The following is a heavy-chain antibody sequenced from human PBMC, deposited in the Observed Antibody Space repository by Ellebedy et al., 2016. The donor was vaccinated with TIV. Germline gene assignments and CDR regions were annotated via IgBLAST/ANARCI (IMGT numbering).Heavy chain of an antibody. J-gene: IGHJ4*02. CDR2: ISGSGGST. V-gene: IGHV3-23*01. CDR1: GFTFSNAW. CDR3: AKADFDY. Sequence: GGSLRLXXAASGFTFSNAWMSWVRQAPGKGLEWVSAISGSGGSTYYADSVKGRFTISRDNSKNTLYLQMNSLRAEDTAVYYCAKADFDYWGQGTLVTVSS.